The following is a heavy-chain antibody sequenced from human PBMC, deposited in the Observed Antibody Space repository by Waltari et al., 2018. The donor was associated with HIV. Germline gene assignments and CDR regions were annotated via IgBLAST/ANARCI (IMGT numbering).Heavy chain of an antibody. CDR2: VAVTSESR. D-gene: IGHD3-16*02. CDR1: GFVLSSPA. V-gene: IGHV1-58*02. CDR3: AADVKLRYSWENLPYPCFFSFDI. J-gene: IGHJ6*02. Sequence: QMLLLQSGPQVKKPGTSVTVSCQPSGFVLSSPAIHWLRPGRGQRREWMAFVAVTSESRKSAQGVHERVCLGFEKATETVNLELMSLRSVCTAVYSCAADVKLRYSWENLPYPCFFSFDIWGQGTTVVV.